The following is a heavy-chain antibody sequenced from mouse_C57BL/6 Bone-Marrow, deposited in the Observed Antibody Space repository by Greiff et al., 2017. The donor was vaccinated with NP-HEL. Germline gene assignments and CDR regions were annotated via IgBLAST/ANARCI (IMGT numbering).Heavy chain of an antibody. D-gene: IGHD2-10*02. CDR2: IYPGDGDT. J-gene: IGHJ3*01. Sequence: QVQLQQSGAELVKPGASVKISCKASGYAFSSYWMNWVKQRPGKGLEWIGQIYPGDGDTNYNGKFKGKATLTADKSYSTAYMQLSSLTSEESAVYFCARRGYGNYEAWFAYWGQGTRVTVSA. CDR1: GYAFSSYW. V-gene: IGHV1-80*01. CDR3: ARRGYGNYEAWFAY.